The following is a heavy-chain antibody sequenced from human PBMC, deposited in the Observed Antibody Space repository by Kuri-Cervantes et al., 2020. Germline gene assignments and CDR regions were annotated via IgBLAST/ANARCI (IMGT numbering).Heavy chain of an antibody. CDR2: IYYSGST. V-gene: IGHV4-39*01. J-gene: IGHJ4*02. CDR1: GGSISSSSYY. D-gene: IGHD4-17*01. Sequence: SETLSLTCTVSGGSISSSSYYWGWIRQPPGKGLEWIGSIYYSGSTYYNPSLKSRVTISVDTSKNQFSLKLSSVTAADTAVYYCARHMGIWGYGAFPCYFDYWGQGTLVTVSS. CDR3: ARHMGIWGYGAFPCYFDY.